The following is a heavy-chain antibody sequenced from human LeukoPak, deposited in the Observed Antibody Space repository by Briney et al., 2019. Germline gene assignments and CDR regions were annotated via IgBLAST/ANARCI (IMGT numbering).Heavy chain of an antibody. V-gene: IGHV1-69*13. D-gene: IGHD2-15*01. CDR2: IIPIFGTA. CDR1: GGTFSSYA. J-gene: IGHJ6*04. CDR3: ATGRQGYCSGGSCYALGDYYYYYGMDV. Sequence: SVRVSCEASGGTFSSYAISWVRQAPGQGLEWMGGIIPIFGTANYAQKFQGRVTITADESTSTAYMELSSLRSEDTAVYYCATGRQGYCSGGSCYALGDYYYYYGMDVWGKGTTVTVSS.